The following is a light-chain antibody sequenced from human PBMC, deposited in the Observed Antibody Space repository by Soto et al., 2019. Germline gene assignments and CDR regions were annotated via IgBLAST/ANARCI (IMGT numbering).Light chain of an antibody. V-gene: IGKV3-20*01. J-gene: IGKJ1*01. CDR3: QQYGSSTWT. CDR2: GAS. Sequence: EIVLTQSPGTPSLSPGERATLSCRASQSVSSSYLAWYQQKPGQAPRLLIYGASSRATGIPDRFSGSGSGTDLTLTISRLEPEDFAVYYCQQYGSSTWTFGQGTKV. CDR1: QSVSSSY.